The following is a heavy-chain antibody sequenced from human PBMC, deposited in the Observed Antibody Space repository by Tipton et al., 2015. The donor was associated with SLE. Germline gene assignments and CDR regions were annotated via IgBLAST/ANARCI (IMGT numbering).Heavy chain of an antibody. CDR2: IYYSGST. Sequence: TLSLTCIVSGDSISSGGYFWSWIRQHPGKGLEWIGYIYYSGSTYYNPSLKSRVTISVDTSKNQFSLKLSSVTAADTAVYYCAKEIYGSGTSYDFDFWGQGTLVTVSS. V-gene: IGHV4-31*03. CDR3: AKEIYGSGTSYDFDF. D-gene: IGHD3-10*01. J-gene: IGHJ4*02. CDR1: GDSISSGGYF.